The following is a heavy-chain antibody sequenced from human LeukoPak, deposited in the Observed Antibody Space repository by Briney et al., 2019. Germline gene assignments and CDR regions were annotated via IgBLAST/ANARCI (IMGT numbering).Heavy chain of an antibody. J-gene: IGHJ4*02. Sequence: GGPRKPSVPAPGFIFSSYAMNWFRQPPGKGLEWVSAINGGGDNTYYADSVKGRFTISRDNSNSTLLLYLNSLRAEDTAVYYCARDDWTSWGQGTLVTVSS. D-gene: IGHD2-21*01. CDR2: INGGGDNT. CDR3: ARDDWTS. CDR1: GFIFSSYA. V-gene: IGHV3-23*01.